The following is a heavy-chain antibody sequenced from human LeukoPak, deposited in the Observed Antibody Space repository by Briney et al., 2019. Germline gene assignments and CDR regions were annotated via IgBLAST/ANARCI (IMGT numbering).Heavy chain of an antibody. V-gene: IGHV3-30*18. CDR3: AKATPDYGEVY. Sequence: GGSLRLSCAAPGFTFSSYGMHWVRQAPGKGLEWVAVISYDGSNKYYADSVKGRFTISRDNSKNTLYLQMNSLRAEDTAVYYCAKATPDYGEVYWGQGTLVTVSS. CDR1: GFTFSSYG. D-gene: IGHD4-17*01. CDR2: ISYDGSNK. J-gene: IGHJ4*02.